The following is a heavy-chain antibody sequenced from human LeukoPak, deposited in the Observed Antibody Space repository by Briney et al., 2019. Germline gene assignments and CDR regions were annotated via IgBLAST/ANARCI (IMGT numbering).Heavy chain of an antibody. CDR2: IYSGGST. CDR1: GFTFSSYS. CDR3: ARVYDSSGYRSFDY. J-gene: IGHJ4*02. D-gene: IGHD3-22*01. V-gene: IGHV3-66*01. Sequence: GGSLRLSCAASGFTFSSYSMSWVRQAPGKGLEWVSVIYSGGSTYYADSVKGRFTISRDNSKNTLYLQMNSLRAEDTAVYYCARVYDSSGYRSFDYWGQGTLVTVSS.